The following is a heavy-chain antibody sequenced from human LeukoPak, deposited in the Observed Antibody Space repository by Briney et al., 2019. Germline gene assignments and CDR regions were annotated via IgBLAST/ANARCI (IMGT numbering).Heavy chain of an antibody. J-gene: IGHJ4*02. CDR3: ARDHDYGDYEGPAAFDS. Sequence: GASVKVSCKASGYTFTSYGISWVRQAPGQGLEWMGWISAYNGNTNYAQKLQGRVTMTTDTSTSTAYMELRSLRSDDTAVYYCARDHDYGDYEGPAAFDSWGPGTLVTVSS. D-gene: IGHD4-17*01. CDR1: GYTFTSYG. CDR2: ISAYNGNT. V-gene: IGHV1-18*01.